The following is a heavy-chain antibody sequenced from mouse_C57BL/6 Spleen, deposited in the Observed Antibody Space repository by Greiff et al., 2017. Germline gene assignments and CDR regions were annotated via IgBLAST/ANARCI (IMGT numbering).Heavy chain of an antibody. J-gene: IGHJ3*01. CDR3: ASGSSGYGLAY. Sequence: QVQLQQPGAELVKPGASVKLSCKASGYTFTSYWMHWVKQRPGQGLEWIGMIHPNSGSTNYNEKFKSKATLTVDKSSSTAYMQLSSLTSEDSAVYYCASGSSGYGLAYWGQGTLVTVSA. V-gene: IGHV1-64*01. D-gene: IGHD3-2*02. CDR2: IHPNSGST. CDR1: GYTFTSYW.